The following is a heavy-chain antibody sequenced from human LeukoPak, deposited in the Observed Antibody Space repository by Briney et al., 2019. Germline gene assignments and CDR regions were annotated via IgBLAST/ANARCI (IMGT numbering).Heavy chain of an antibody. V-gene: IGHV4-38-2*02. D-gene: IGHD6-13*01. Sequence: SETLSLTCTVSGYSISSGYYWGWIRQPPGKGLEWIGSTYDSGSTYYNPSLNSRVTISVDTSKNQFSLKLSSVAAADTAVYYCARDPGYSSSFWGQGTLVTVSS. CDR1: GYSISSGYY. CDR3: ARDPGYSSSF. J-gene: IGHJ4*02. CDR2: TYDSGST.